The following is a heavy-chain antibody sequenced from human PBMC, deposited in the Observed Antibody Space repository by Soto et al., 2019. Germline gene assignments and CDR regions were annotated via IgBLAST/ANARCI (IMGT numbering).Heavy chain of an antibody. Sequence: QVQLVESGGGVVQPGRSLRLSCAASGFTFSSYGMHWVRQAPGKGLEWVAVIWYDGSNKYYADSVKGRFTISRDNSKNTLYLQMNSLRDEDTAVYYCARGMITFGVVIVWTSPDDFDYWGQGTLVTVSS. D-gene: IGHD3-16*02. CDR1: GFTFSSYG. J-gene: IGHJ4*02. CDR3: ARGMITFGVVIVWTSPDDFDY. V-gene: IGHV3-33*01. CDR2: IWYDGSNK.